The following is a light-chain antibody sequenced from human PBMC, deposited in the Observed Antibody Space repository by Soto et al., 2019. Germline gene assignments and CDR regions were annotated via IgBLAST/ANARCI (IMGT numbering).Light chain of an antibody. CDR2: NVS. CDR1: SSDFGGYDF. Sequence: QSALTQPASVFGSPGQSIAISCSGTSSDFGGYDFVSWYQQHPGKAPKLIIYNVSNRPPGVSNRFSGSKSGNTASLTISGLQAEDEAVYYCNSYTSSTTPAVFGGGTKVTVL. V-gene: IGLV2-14*01. CDR3: NSYTSSTTPAV. J-gene: IGLJ2*01.